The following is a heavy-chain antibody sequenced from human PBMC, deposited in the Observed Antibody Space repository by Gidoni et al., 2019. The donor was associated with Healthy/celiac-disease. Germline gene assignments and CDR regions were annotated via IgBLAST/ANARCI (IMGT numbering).Heavy chain of an antibody. CDR1: RRSISSYY. CDR2: INYSGST. J-gene: IGHJ4*02. CDR3: ARTGMEWLLLDY. D-gene: IGHD3-3*01. V-gene: IGHV4-59*01. Sequence: QVQLQESGPGLVKPSEPLSLTCTVSRRSISSYYWSWIRQPPGKGLELIGYINYSGSTNYNPSLKSRVTISVDTSKNQFSLKLSSVTAADTAVYYCARTGMEWLLLDYWGQGTLVTVSS.